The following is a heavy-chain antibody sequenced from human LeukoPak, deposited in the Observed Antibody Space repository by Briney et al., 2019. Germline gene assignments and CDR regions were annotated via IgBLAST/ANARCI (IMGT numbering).Heavy chain of an antibody. CDR3: ARARRGMIVVVLFDY. CDR2: INHSGST. Sequence: SETLSLTCAVYGGSFSGYYWSWIRQPPGKGLEWIGEINHSGSTNYNPSLKSRVTISVGTSKNQFSLKLSSVTAADTAVYYCARARRGMIVVVLFDYWGQGTLVTVSS. CDR1: GGSFSGYY. D-gene: IGHD3-22*01. V-gene: IGHV4-34*01. J-gene: IGHJ4*02.